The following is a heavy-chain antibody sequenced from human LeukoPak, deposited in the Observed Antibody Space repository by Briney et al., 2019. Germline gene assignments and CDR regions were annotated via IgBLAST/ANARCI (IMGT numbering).Heavy chain of an antibody. D-gene: IGHD2-2*01. CDR2: INPNSGGT. CDR3: TGGRGTSYDYYYMDV. J-gene: IGHJ6*03. Sequence: ASVKVSCKASGYTFTGYYMHWVRQAPGQGLEWMGWINPNSGGTNYAQKFQGRVTMTRDTSISTAYMELSRLRSDDTAVYYCTGGRGTSYDYYYMDVWGKGTTVTVSS. CDR1: GYTFTGYY. V-gene: IGHV1-2*02.